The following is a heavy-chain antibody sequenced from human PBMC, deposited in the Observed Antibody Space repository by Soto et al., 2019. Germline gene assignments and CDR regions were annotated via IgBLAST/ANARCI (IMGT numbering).Heavy chain of an antibody. Sequence: EVQLLESGGDLVQPGGSLRLSCAASGFTFSSYAMSWVRQAPGKGLEWVSAISGGGAGTYYADSVKGRFSISRDNSENTLYLQMNSLRAEDTAVYYCAKANTPPYYYDSSGFYGFDCWGQGTLVTVSS. V-gene: IGHV3-23*01. CDR3: AKANTPPYYYDSSGFYGFDC. D-gene: IGHD3-22*01. J-gene: IGHJ4*02. CDR1: GFTFSSYA. CDR2: ISGGGAGT.